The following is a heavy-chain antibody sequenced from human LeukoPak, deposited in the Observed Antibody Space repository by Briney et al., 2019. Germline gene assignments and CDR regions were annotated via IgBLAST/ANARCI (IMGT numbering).Heavy chain of an antibody. CDR3: ARGVVVIPYYYYYYMDV. J-gene: IGHJ6*03. V-gene: IGHV4-34*01. D-gene: IGHD2-2*01. Sequence: ETLSLTCSVYGGSFSGYYWSWIRQPPGEGLEWIGEINHSGSTNYNPSLQSRVTISVDTSKNQFSLKLSSVTAADTAVYYCARGVVVIPYYYYYYMDVWGKGTTVTVSS. CDR1: GGSFSGYY. CDR2: INHSGST.